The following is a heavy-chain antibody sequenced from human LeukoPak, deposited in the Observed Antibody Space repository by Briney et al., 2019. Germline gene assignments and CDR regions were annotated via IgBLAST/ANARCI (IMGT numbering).Heavy chain of an antibody. V-gene: IGHV4-39*07. Sequence: SETLSLTCTVSGDSISSNNYYWGWIRQPPGKGLEWLGNIYYSGATYYNPSLNSRVTISVDTSKNQFSLNVISVTAADTAVYYCARVSDIVVVPAALGYFDYWGQGTLVTVSS. CDR1: GDSISSNNYY. CDR3: ARVSDIVVVPAALGYFDY. D-gene: IGHD2-2*01. J-gene: IGHJ4*02. CDR2: IYYSGAT.